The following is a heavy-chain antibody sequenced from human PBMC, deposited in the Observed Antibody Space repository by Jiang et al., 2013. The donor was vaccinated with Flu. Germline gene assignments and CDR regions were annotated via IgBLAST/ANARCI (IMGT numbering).Heavy chain of an antibody. CDR1: GGSISDYY. V-gene: IGHV4-59*08. J-gene: IGHJ3*02. Sequence: GSGLVKPSETLSLTCTVSGGSISDYYWSWIRQPPGKGLEWIGYVHHTGITNNNPSLKRRVTISVDTSNQFSLKLTSVTAADTAVYYCARRPNEVFDIWGQGTMVTVSS. CDR3: ARRPNEVFDI. CDR2: VHHTGIT.